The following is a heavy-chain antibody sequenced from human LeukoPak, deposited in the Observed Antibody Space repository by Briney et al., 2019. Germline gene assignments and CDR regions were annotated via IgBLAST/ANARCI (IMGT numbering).Heavy chain of an antibody. J-gene: IGHJ5*02. V-gene: IGHV3-30*02. CDR2: IRYDGSIK. CDR3: AKDIAARVRGVNWFDP. CDR1: GFTFSSYG. D-gene: IGHD3-10*01. Sequence: GGSLRLSCEASGFTFSSYGMLWVRQAPGKGLEWVAFIRYDGSIKYYADSVKGRFTMSRDNSKNTLYLQMDSLRAEDTAVYYCAKDIAARVRGVNWFDPWGQGTLVTVSS.